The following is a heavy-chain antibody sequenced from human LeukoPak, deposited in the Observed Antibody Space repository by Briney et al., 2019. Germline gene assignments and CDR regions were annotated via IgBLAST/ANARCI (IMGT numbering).Heavy chain of an antibody. D-gene: IGHD3-16*01. Sequence: PSETLSLTCAVYGGSFSGYYWSWIRQPPGKGLEWIGEINHSGSTNYNPSLKSRVTISVDKSKNQFSLKLSSVTAADTAVYYCARDPGGGYKDDALDIWGQGTMVTVSS. CDR3: ARDPGGGYKDDALDI. V-gene: IGHV4-34*01. J-gene: IGHJ3*02. CDR1: GGSFSGYY. CDR2: INHSGST.